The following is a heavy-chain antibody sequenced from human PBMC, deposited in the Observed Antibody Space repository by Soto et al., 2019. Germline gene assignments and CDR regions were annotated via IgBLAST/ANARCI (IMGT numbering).Heavy chain of an antibody. V-gene: IGHV4-4*07. CDR2: IYTSGST. D-gene: IGHD6-13*01. Sequence: LSLTCTVSGGSFSSYYWSWIRQPAGKGLEWIGRIYTSGSTNYNPSLKSRVTMSVDTSKNQFSLKLSSVTAADTAVYYCAIALPGSSSSDAFDIWGQGTMVTVSS. J-gene: IGHJ3*02. CDR1: GGSFSSYY. CDR3: AIALPGSSSSDAFDI.